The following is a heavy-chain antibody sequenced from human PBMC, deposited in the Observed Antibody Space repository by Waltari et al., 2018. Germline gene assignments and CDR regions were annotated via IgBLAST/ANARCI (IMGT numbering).Heavy chain of an antibody. CDR1: GYTFTDYY. Sequence: EVQLVPSGAEVKEPGATVIISCKASGYTFTDYYMHWVQQAPGEGLEWRGRVDPEDGEKIYAEKSQGIETITADTSTDTDYMELSSLRAEDAAVYYGATWPWWVVRYYVDYWGQGTLVTVSS. J-gene: IGHJ4*02. D-gene: IGHD6-19*01. CDR3: ATWPWWVVRYYVDY. CDR2: VDPEDGEK. V-gene: IGHV1-69-2*01.